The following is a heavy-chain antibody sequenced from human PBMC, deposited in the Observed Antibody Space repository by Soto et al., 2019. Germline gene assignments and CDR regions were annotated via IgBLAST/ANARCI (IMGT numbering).Heavy chain of an antibody. CDR3: ASHTDCSSTSCYWVY. Sequence: QVQLVQSGAEVKKPGSSVKVSYKASGGTFSSYAISWVRQAPGQGLEWMGGIIPIFGTANYAQKFQGRVTITADESTSTAYMELSSLRSEDTAVYYCASHTDCSSTSCYWVYWGQGTLVTVSS. CDR2: IIPIFGTA. D-gene: IGHD2-2*01. CDR1: GGTFSSYA. V-gene: IGHV1-69*01. J-gene: IGHJ4*02.